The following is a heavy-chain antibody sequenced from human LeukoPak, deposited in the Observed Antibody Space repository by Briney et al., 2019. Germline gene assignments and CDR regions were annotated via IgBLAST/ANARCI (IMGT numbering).Heavy chain of an antibody. D-gene: IGHD3-9*01. J-gene: IGHJ4*02. Sequence: GGSLRLSCAASGFTFSSYAMSWVRQAPGKGLEWVSAISGSGGSTYYADSVKGRFTISRDNSKNTLYLQMYSLRAEDTAVYYCAKDPGVLTGYYAEGDYWGQGTLVTVSS. V-gene: IGHV3-23*01. CDR3: AKDPGVLTGYYAEGDY. CDR1: GFTFSSYA. CDR2: ISGSGGST.